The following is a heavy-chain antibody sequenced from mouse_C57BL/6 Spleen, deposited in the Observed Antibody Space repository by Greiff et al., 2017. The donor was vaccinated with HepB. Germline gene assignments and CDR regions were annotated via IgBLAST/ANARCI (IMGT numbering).Heavy chain of an antibody. V-gene: IGHV1-82*01. CDR3: AIYYGSSYGFAY. D-gene: IGHD1-1*01. CDR1: GYAFSSSW. Sequence: QVQLQQSGPELVKPGASVKISCKASGYAFSSSWMNWVKQRPGKGLEWIGRIYPGDGDTNYNGKFKGKATLTADKSSSTAYTQLSSLTSEDSAVYFCAIYYGSSYGFAYWGQGTLVTVSA. CDR2: IYPGDGDT. J-gene: IGHJ3*01.